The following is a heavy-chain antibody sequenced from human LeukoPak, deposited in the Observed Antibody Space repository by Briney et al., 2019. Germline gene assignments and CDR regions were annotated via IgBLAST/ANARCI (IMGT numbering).Heavy chain of an antibody. V-gene: IGHV1-18*01. D-gene: IGHD3-22*01. J-gene: IGHJ4*02. CDR1: GYTFTSYG. Sequence: ASVRVSCKASGYTFTSYGISWVRQAPGQGLEWMGWISVYNGNTNYAQNLQGRVTMTTDTSTSTAYMELRSLRSDDTVVYYCARVWNYYDSSGYYLGSSFDYWGQGTLVTVSS. CDR2: ISVYNGNT. CDR3: ARVWNYYDSSGYYLGSSFDY.